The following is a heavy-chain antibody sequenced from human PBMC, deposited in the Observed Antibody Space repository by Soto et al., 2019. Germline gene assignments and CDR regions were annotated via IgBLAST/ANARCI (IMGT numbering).Heavy chain of an antibody. Sequence: SETLSLTCTVSGGSISSSSYYWGWIRQPPGKGLEWIGSIYYSGSTYYNPSLKSRVTISVDTSKNQFSLKPSSVTAADTAVYYCARRQSMVRGKNYYYYYMEVWGKGTTVTVSS. V-gene: IGHV4-39*01. D-gene: IGHD3-10*01. CDR2: IYYSGST. CDR1: GGSISSSSYY. J-gene: IGHJ6*03. CDR3: ARRQSMVRGKNYYYYYMEV.